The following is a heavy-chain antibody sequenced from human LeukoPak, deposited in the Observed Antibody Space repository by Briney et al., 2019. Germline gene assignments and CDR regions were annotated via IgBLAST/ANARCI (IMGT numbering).Heavy chain of an antibody. Sequence: GGSLRLSCAASGFTLDDYAMHWVRQAPGKGLEWVSGISWNSGSIGYADSVKGRFTISRDNAKNSLYLQMNSLRAEDTALYYCAKDRGDYYYYGMDVWGQGTTVTVSS. CDR1: GFTLDDYA. D-gene: IGHD3-10*01. J-gene: IGHJ6*02. CDR2: ISWNSGSI. CDR3: AKDRGDYYYYGMDV. V-gene: IGHV3-9*01.